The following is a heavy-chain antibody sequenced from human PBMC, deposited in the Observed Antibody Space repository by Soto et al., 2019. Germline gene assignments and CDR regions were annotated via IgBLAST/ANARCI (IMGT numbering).Heavy chain of an antibody. CDR1: GGSFSGYY. V-gene: IGHV4-34*01. D-gene: IGHD3-3*01. Sequence: PSETLSLTCAVYGGSFSGYYWSWIRQPPGKGLEWIGEINHSGSTNYNPSLKSRVTISVDTSKNQFSLKLSSVTAADTAVYYCARELTTYDFWSGYSRWFDPWGRGTLVTVSS. CDR3: ARELTTYDFWSGYSRWFDP. J-gene: IGHJ5*02. CDR2: INHSGST.